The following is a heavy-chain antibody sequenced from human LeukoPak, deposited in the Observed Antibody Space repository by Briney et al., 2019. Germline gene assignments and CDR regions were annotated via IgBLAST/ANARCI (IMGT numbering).Heavy chain of an antibody. Sequence: GGSLRLSCAASGFTFSDYYMSWIRQAPGKGLEWVSYISSSGSIVYYTDSVKGRFTISRDNAKKSLYLQMNSLRAEDTAVYYCARDQGAVTNFFDYWGQGTLVTVSS. CDR3: ARDQGAVTNFFDY. CDR1: GFTFSDYY. CDR2: ISSSGSIV. D-gene: IGHD4-11*01. V-gene: IGHV3-11*01. J-gene: IGHJ4*02.